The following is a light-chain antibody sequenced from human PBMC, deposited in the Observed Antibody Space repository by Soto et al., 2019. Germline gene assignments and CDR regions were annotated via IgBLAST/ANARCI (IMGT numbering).Light chain of an antibody. CDR2: GAS. J-gene: IGKJ4*01. CDR3: QHYVSSRLT. CDR1: QSVSSRY. V-gene: IGKV3-20*01. Sequence: EFVLTQSPGTLSLSPGERATLSCRVSQSVSSRYLAWYQQKPGQAPRLLTYGASSRATGIPDRFSGSGSGTDFTLTISRLEPEDFAVYYCQHYVSSRLTFGGGTKVEIK.